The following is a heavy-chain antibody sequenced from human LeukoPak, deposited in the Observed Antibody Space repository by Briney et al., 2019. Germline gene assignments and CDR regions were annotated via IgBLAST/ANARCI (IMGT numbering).Heavy chain of an antibody. D-gene: IGHD6-19*01. CDR2: IYSGGST. Sequence: GGSLRLSCAASGFTVSSNYMSWVRQAPGKGLEWVSVIYSGGSTYYADSVKGRFTISRDNSKNTLYLQMNSLRAEDTAVYYCARVKYSSGWYFDYWGQGTLVTVSS. J-gene: IGHJ4*02. CDR1: GFTVSSNY. CDR3: ARVKYSSGWYFDY. V-gene: IGHV3-66*01.